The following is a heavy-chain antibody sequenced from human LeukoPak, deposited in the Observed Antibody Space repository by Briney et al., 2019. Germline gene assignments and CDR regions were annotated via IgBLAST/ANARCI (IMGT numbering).Heavy chain of an antibody. Sequence: GGSLRLSCAASGFTFSSYGMHWVRQAPGKGLVWVSRINSDGRSITYADSVKGRFTISRDNAKNTLYLQMNSLRTEDTAVYYCAKDGGGTDFDYWGQGTLVTVSS. D-gene: IGHD1-26*01. CDR1: GFTFSSYG. V-gene: IGHV3-74*03. CDR3: AKDGGGTDFDY. CDR2: INSDGRSI. J-gene: IGHJ4*02.